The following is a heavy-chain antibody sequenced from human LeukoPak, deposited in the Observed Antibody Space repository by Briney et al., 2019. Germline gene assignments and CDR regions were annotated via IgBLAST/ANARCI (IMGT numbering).Heavy chain of an antibody. CDR1: GVSISGYY. Sequence: SETLSLTCTVSGVSISGYYWSWIRQPAGKGLEWIGRIYTSGGTNYNPSLKSRVTMSVDTSKNQFSLKLSSVTAADTAVYYCARAVYSSNWYAFDYWGQGALVAVSS. CDR2: IYTSGGT. D-gene: IGHD6-13*01. V-gene: IGHV4-4*07. CDR3: ARAVYSSNWYAFDY. J-gene: IGHJ4*02.